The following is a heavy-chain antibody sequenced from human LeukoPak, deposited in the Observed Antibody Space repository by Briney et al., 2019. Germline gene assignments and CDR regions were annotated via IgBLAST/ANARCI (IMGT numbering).Heavy chain of an antibody. CDR2: ISSGGSTI. CDR3: ARDVWFDP. J-gene: IGHJ5*02. CDR1: GFTFSSYG. Sequence: PGGSLRLSCAASGFTFSSYGMHWVRQPPGKGLEWVSYISSGGSTIYYADSVKGRFTVSRDNAKNSLYLQMNSLRAEDTALYYCARDVWFDPWGQGTLVTVSS. V-gene: IGHV3-48*04.